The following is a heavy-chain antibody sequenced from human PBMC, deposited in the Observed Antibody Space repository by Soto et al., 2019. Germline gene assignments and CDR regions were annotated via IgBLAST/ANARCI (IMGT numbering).Heavy chain of an antibody. CDR2: ISSRSYTI. V-gene: IGHV3-48*02. D-gene: IGHD6-13*01. Sequence: EVQLVESGGGLVQPGGSLRLSCAASGFSFSTYSMNWVRQAPGKGLEWVSYISSRSYTIYYVDSVKGRFTISRDNAKNSLYLQMNSLRDEDTAVYYCARGRSSTDNGMDVWGQGTLVTVSS. J-gene: IGHJ6*02. CDR1: GFSFSTYS. CDR3: ARGRSSTDNGMDV.